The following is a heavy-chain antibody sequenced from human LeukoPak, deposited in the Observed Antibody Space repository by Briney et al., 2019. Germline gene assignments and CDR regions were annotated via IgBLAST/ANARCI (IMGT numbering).Heavy chain of an antibody. CDR3: ARVTTRVLRFGMDV. CDR1: GFTFSSYA. Sequence: PGGSLRLSCAASGFTFSSYAMSWVRQAPGKGLEWVSAISGSGGSTYYADSVKGRFTISRDNSKNTLYLQMNSLRAEDTAVYYCARVTTRVLRFGMDVWGQGTTVTVSS. CDR2: ISGSGGST. D-gene: IGHD4-11*01. J-gene: IGHJ6*02. V-gene: IGHV3-23*01.